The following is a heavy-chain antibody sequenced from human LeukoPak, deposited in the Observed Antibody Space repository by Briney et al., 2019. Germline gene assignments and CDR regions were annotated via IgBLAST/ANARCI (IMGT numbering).Heavy chain of an antibody. V-gene: IGHV4-59*08. CDR2: IYNSAST. CDR1: GGSISSYY. D-gene: IGHD6-25*01. Sequence: PSETLSLTCTVSGGSISSYYWSWIRQPPGKGLECIGYIYNSASTNYNPSLKSRVSISVDTSKNQLSLKLSSVTAADTAVYYCARSAIDAFDIWGQGTMVTVSS. CDR3: ARSAIDAFDI. J-gene: IGHJ3*02.